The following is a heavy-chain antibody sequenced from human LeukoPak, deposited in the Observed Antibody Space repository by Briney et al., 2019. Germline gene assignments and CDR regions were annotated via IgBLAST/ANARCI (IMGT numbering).Heavy chain of an antibody. J-gene: IGHJ4*02. CDR2: INPNSGGT. V-gene: IGHV1-2*02. D-gene: IGHD3-22*01. CDR3: ARVPYYDSSGRPGGYFDY. Sequence: ASVKVSCKASGYTFTGYYMHWVRQAPGQGLEWMGWINPNSGGTNYAQKFQGRVTMTRDTSISTAYMEVSRLRSDDTAVYYCARVPYYDSSGRPGGYFDYWGQGTLVTVSS. CDR1: GYTFTGYY.